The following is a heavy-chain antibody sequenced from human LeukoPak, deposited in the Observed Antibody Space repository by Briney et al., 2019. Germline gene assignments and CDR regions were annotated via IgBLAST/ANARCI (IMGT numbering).Heavy chain of an antibody. CDR2: ISSSGSTI. CDR3: ARGRYYDFWSGYKTNYYMDV. J-gene: IGHJ6*03. V-gene: IGHV3-11*04. CDR1: GFTFSDYY. D-gene: IGHD3-3*01. Sequence: GGSLRLSCAASGFTFSDYYMSWIRQAPGKGLEWVSYISSSGSTIYCADSVKGRFTISRDNAKNSLYLQMNSLRAEDTAVYYCARGRYYDFWSGYKTNYYMDVWGRGTTVTVSS.